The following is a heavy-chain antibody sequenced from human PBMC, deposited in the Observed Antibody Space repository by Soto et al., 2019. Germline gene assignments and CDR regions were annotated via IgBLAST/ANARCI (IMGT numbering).Heavy chain of an antibody. V-gene: IGHV4-4*02. Sequence: QVQLQESGPGLVKPSGTLSLTCAVSGGSISSSNWWSWVRQPPGKGLEGIGEIYHSGSTNYNPSLKRRVTISVDKSKNQFSLKLSSVTAADAAVYYCARDLRGSGGWYGGFDYWGQGTLVTVSS. D-gene: IGHD6-19*01. J-gene: IGHJ4*02. CDR1: GGSISSSNW. CDR2: IYHSGST. CDR3: ARDLRGSGGWYGGFDY.